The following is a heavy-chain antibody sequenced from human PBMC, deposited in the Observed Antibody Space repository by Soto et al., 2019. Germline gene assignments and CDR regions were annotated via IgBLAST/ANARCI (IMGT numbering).Heavy chain of an antibody. CDR3: ARVSGSYYDYYYGMDV. V-gene: IGHV3-30-3*01. Sequence: HPGGSLRLSCAASGFTFSSYAMHWVRQAPGKRLEWVAVISYDGSNKYYADSVKGRFTISRDNSKNTLYLQMNSLRAEDTAVYYCARVSGSYYDYYYGMDVWGQGTTVTVSS. J-gene: IGHJ6*02. CDR1: GFTFSSYA. D-gene: IGHD1-26*01. CDR2: ISYDGSNK.